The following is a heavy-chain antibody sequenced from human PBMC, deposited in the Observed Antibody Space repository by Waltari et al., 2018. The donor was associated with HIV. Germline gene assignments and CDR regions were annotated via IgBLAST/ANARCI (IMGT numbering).Heavy chain of an antibody. CDR3: AKDGLRTTSYFDD. Sequence: QVQLVESGGGGVQPGRSLRVSCAASKFTFRTYGMHWVRQAPGKGLEWVAVISYDGSNKYYADSVKGRFTISRDNSKNTLFLQMNSLRLEDTAVYYCAKDGLRTTSYFDDWGQGTLVTVSS. CDR2: ISYDGSNK. D-gene: IGHD4-17*01. CDR1: KFTFRTYG. V-gene: IGHV3-30*18. J-gene: IGHJ4*02.